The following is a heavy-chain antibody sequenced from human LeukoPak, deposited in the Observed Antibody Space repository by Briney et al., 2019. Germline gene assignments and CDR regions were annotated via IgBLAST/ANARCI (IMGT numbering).Heavy chain of an antibody. CDR3: ARLNYDFWSGGYYYGMDV. J-gene: IGHJ6*02. Sequence: SQTLSLTCTVSGGSISSGGYYWSWIRQPPGKGLEWIGYIYYSGSTYYNPSLKSRVTISVDTSKNQFSLKLSSVTAADTAVYYCARLNYDFWSGGYYYGMDVWGQGTTVTVSS. V-gene: IGHV4-30-4*01. D-gene: IGHD3-3*01. CDR1: GGSISSGGYY. CDR2: IYYSGST.